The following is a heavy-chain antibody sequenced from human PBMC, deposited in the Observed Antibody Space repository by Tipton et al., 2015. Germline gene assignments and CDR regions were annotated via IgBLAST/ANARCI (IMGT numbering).Heavy chain of an antibody. J-gene: IGHJ6*02. V-gene: IGHV4-31*03. CDR2: IYYSGST. CDR1: GGSLSSSGYY. D-gene: IGHD2-15*01. Sequence: TLSLTCTVSGGSLSSSGYYWSWVRQHPGKGLEWIGHIYYSGSTYYNPSLKSRVTISVDTSKNQFSLKLSSVTAADTAVYYCARGGCSGGSCYSAVHYYGMDVWGQGTTVTVSS. CDR3: ARGGCSGGSCYSAVHYYGMDV.